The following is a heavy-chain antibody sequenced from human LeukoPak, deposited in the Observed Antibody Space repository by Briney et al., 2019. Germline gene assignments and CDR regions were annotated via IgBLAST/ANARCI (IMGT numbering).Heavy chain of an antibody. D-gene: IGHD1/OR15-1a*01. CDR3: ARVEQWPFWDY. J-gene: IGHJ4*02. CDR2: INHSGST. CDR1: GGSFSGYY. Sequence: KASETLSLTCAVYGGSFSGYYWSWIRQPPGKGLEWIGEINHSGSTNYNPSLKSRVTISVDTSKNQFSLKLSSVTAADTAVYYCARVEQWPFWDYWGQGTLVTVSS. V-gene: IGHV4-34*01.